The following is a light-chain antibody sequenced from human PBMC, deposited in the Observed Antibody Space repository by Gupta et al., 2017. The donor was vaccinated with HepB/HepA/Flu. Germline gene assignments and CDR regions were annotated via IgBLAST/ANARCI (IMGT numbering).Light chain of an antibody. J-gene: IGLJ2*01. CDR2: ENN. CDR1: SSNSGNNY. V-gene: IGLV1-51*02. CDR3: GTWDSSLSAAV. Sequence: QSVLTQPPSVSAAPGQKVTISCSGSSSNSGNNYVSWYQQLPGTAPKLLIYENNKRPSGIPDRFSGSKSGTSATLGITGLQTGDEADYYCGTWDSSLSAAVFGGGTKLTVL.